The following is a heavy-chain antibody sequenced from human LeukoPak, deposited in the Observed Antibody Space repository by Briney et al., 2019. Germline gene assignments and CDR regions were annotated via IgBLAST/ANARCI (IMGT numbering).Heavy chain of an antibody. CDR3: ARDATFLQYNSPTTAVDF. CDR1: GFTFSNSG. J-gene: IGHJ4*02. Sequence: GGSLRLSCATSGFTFSNSGMHWVRQSPGKGLEWLSFIRNDGSYTSYADSVKGRFTISRDNSKKTLFLQMNGLRPDDTAVYYCARDATFLQYNSPTTAVDFWGQGTLVSVSS. CDR2: IRNDGSYT. D-gene: IGHD2/OR15-2a*01. V-gene: IGHV3-30*02.